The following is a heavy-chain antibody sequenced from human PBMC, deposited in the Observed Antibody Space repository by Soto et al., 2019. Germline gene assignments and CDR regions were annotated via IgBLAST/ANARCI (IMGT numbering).Heavy chain of an antibody. V-gene: IGHV4-31*03. Sequence: QVQLQESGPGLVKPSQTLSLTCTVSGGSISGGNNYWSWIRQHPGKGLEWIGYIFYSGNTYYNPSLRSRVNISVDTSKNQFSLNLTSVTAADTAVYYCGRDSSAGGGAFDIWGQGTLVTVFS. CDR2: IFYSGNT. CDR3: GRDSSAGGGAFDI. CDR1: GGSISGGNNY. J-gene: IGHJ3*02. D-gene: IGHD3-16*01.